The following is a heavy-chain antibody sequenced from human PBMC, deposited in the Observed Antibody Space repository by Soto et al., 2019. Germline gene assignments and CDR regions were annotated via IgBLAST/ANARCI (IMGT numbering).Heavy chain of an antibody. CDR2: MFAGDSDT. Sequence: GEALKITWKGSGYSFTTYWIGWVRQLPGQGVELMVVMFAGDSDTRYSPSFQGQVTMSADPSTKTAYLEWSSLKAADSAMYYCARVPDSTLGTMYXWGQGTTFTVS. V-gene: IGHV5-51*01. CDR1: GYSFTTYW. J-gene: IGHJ6*02. D-gene: IGHD6-13*01. CDR3: ARVPDSTLGTMYX.